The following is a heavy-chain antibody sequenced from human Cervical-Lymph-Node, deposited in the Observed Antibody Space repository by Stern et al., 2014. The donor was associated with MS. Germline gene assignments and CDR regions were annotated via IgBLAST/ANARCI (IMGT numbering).Heavy chain of an antibody. CDR3: ARIRDDFSNYYFDS. D-gene: IGHD4-11*01. CDR1: GFSLATSGMC. V-gene: IGHV2-70*13. J-gene: IGHJ4*02. Sequence: ESGPALVKPTQTLTLTCTFSGFSLATSGMCLSWTRQPPGNALEWLALIDWDDDKFYNTSLKTSLTISKDASKNQVVLTMTNVDPVDTATYFCARIRDDFSNYYFDSWGQGTLVTVSS. CDR2: IDWDDDK.